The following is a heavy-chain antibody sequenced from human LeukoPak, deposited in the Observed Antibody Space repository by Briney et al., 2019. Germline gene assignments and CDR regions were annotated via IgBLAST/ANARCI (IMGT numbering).Heavy chain of an antibody. CDR2: TYSGGNT. CDR1: GFTASSNY. Sequence: GGSLRLSCAVSGFTASSNYMSWVRQAPGKGLEWVSVTYSGGNTYYADSMKGRFTISRDNFKNTLYLQMNSLRAEDTAVYYCAKDPQLGEYFDYWGQGTLVTVSS. CDR3: AKDPQLGEYFDY. J-gene: IGHJ4*02. D-gene: IGHD3-16*01. V-gene: IGHV3-53*01.